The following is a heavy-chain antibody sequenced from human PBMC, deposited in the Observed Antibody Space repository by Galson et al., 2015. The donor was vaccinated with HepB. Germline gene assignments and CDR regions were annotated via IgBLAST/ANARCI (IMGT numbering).Heavy chain of an antibody. D-gene: IGHD6-13*01. CDR1: GFTFDDYA. V-gene: IGHV3-9*01. CDR3: AKDMGQQLAPGGFDP. CDR2: ISWNSGSI. Sequence: SLRLSCAASGFTFDDYAMHWVRQAPGKGLEWVSGISWNSGSIGYADSVKGRFTISRDNAKNSLYLQMNSLRAEDTALYYCAKDMGQQLAPGGFDPWGQGTLVTVSS. J-gene: IGHJ5*02.